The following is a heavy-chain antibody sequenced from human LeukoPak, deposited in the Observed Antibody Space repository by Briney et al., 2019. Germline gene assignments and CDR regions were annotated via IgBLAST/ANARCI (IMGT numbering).Heavy chain of an antibody. CDR1: GFTFDDYA. D-gene: IGHD3-10*01. V-gene: IGHV3-9*01. CDR2: ISWNSGSI. Sequence: GGSLRLSCAASGFTFDDYAMHWVRQAPGKGLEWVSGISWNSGSIGYADSVKGRFTISRDNAKNSLYLQMNSLRAEDTALYYCGKEGGSGSYYSGAFDYWGQGTLVTVSS. J-gene: IGHJ4*02. CDR3: GKEGGSGSYYSGAFDY.